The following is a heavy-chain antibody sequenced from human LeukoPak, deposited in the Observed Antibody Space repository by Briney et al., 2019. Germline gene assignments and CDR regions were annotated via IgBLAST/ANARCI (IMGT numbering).Heavy chain of an antibody. CDR2: ISAYTGNT. Sequence: ASVKVSCKASGYTFTSSGITWVRQAPGQGLEWMGWISAYTGNTNYAQKLQGRVTMTTDTSTSTAYMELRSLRFDDTAVYYCARGPGNWNDQGPHLFFDYWGQGTLVTVSS. CDR1: GYTFTSSG. V-gene: IGHV1-18*01. D-gene: IGHD1-1*01. CDR3: ARGPGNWNDQGPHLFFDY. J-gene: IGHJ4*02.